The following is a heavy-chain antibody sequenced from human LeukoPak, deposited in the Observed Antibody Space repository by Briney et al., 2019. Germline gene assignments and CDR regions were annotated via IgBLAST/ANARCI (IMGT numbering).Heavy chain of an antibody. V-gene: IGHV3-15*01. CDR3: TPVMVEDRGF. J-gene: IGHJ4*02. CDR2: IKSNNDGGTT. D-gene: IGHD2-21*01. Sequence: GGPLRLSCAASGFIFNKAWMNWVRQAPGKGPEWVGRIKSNNDGGTTDYASPVEGRFIISRDDSKNTIYLQMNRLIIDDTAIYYCTPVMVEDRGFWGQGTLVTVSS. CDR1: GFIFNKAW.